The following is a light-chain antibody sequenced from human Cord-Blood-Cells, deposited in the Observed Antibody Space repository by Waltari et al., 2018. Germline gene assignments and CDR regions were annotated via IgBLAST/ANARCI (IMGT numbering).Light chain of an antibody. CDR2: GNS. CDR3: QSYDSSLSWV. V-gene: IGLV1-40*01. J-gene: IGLJ3*02. Sequence: QSVLPPRPSVYGAPGPRAPIPCTGSRSNTRAGYAIHWYQQLPGTAPKLLIYGNSNRPSGVPDRFSGSKSGTSASLAITGLQAEDEADYYCQSYDSSLSWVFGGGTKLTVL. CDR1: RSNTRAGYA.